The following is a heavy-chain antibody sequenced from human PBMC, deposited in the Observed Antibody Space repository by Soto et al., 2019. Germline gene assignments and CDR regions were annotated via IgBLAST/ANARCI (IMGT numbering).Heavy chain of an antibody. D-gene: IGHD2-2*01. Sequence: VESQKISWKGSGYSFASHCVGWVRQMPEKGLEWIGTIYPGDSDTKYSPAFRGQVTISADTSVSTAYLQWRSLRASDTAMYFCARHLVGSTRGNFDYWGQGTLVTVSS. CDR1: GYSFASHC. CDR3: ARHLVGSTRGNFDY. V-gene: IGHV5-51*01. CDR2: IYPGDSDT. J-gene: IGHJ4*01.